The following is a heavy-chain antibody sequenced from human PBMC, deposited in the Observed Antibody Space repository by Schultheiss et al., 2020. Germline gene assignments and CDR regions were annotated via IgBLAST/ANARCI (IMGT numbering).Heavy chain of an antibody. CDR2: INPNSGGT. CDR3: ARGRIPGDY. Sequence: ASVKVSCMASGYTFTSYDINWVRQATGQGLEWMGRINPNSGGTNYAQKFQGRVTMTRDTSISTAYMELSSLRSEDTAVYYCARGRIPGDYWGQGTLVTVSS. J-gene: IGHJ4*02. CDR1: GYTFTSYD. V-gene: IGHV1-2*06.